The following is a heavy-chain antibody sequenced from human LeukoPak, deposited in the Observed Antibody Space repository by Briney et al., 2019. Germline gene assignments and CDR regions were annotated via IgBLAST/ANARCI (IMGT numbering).Heavy chain of an antibody. Sequence: GESLKISCKGSGYSFTSYWIGWVRQLPGKGLEWMGIIYPGDSDTRYSPSFQGQVTISADKSINTAYLQWSSLKASDTAMYYCARHQGYNYGYVDYWGQGTLVTVSS. D-gene: IGHD5-18*01. CDR2: IYPGDSDT. J-gene: IGHJ4*02. CDR1: GYSFTSYW. V-gene: IGHV5-51*01. CDR3: ARHQGYNYGYVDY.